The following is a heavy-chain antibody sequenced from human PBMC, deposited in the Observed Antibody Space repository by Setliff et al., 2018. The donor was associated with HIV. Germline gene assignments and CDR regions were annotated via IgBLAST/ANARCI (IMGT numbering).Heavy chain of an antibody. Sequence: SETLSLTCAVYGGSFSGYYWSWIRQPPGKGLEWIGEINHSGSTNYNPSLKSRVTISVDTSKNQFSLKLSSVTAADTAVYYCATASSSSWFTYYYYMAVW. J-gene: IGHJ6*03. CDR1: GGSFSGYY. CDR3: ATASSSSWFTYYYYMAV. CDR2: INHSGST. D-gene: IGHD6-13*01. V-gene: IGHV4-34*01.